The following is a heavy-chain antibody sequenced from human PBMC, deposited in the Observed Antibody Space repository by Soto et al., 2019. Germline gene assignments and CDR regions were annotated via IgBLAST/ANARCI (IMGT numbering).Heavy chain of an antibody. CDR3: ARDKGISVVGFFRKDPYFGLDV. CDR1: PGSFSSNNW. D-gene: IGHD6-19*01. J-gene: IGHJ6*02. CDR2: IYRTGST. Sequence: QVQLQESGPGLVKPSETLSLTCGVSPGSFSSNNWWTWVRQPPGQGLEWIGEIYRTGSTNYNTSLKGRLTISLDKSENQFSLRLAPVTAADTAVYYCARDKGISVVGFFRKDPYFGLDVWGPGTTVTVSS. V-gene: IGHV4-4*02.